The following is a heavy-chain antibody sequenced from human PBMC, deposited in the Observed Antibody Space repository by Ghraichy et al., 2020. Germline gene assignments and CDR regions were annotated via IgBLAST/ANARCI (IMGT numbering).Heavy chain of an antibody. CDR2: ISYDGSNK. Sequence: GESLNISCAASGFTFSSYGMHWVRQAPGKGLEWVAVISYDGSNKYYADSVKGRFTISRDNSKNTLYLQMNSLRAEDTAVYYCAKDLGVGYGYCSGGSCYPNWFDPWGQGTLVTVSS. V-gene: IGHV3-30*18. CDR3: AKDLGVGYGYCSGGSCYPNWFDP. CDR1: GFTFSSYG. J-gene: IGHJ5*02. D-gene: IGHD2-15*01.